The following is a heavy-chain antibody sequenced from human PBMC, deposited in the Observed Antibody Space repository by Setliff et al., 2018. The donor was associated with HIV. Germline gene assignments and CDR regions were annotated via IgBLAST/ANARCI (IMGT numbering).Heavy chain of an antibody. CDR3: AKTPSSGWYSLYLDY. V-gene: IGHV3-33*06. J-gene: IGHJ4*02. CDR2: IWNDGRNK. CDR1: GFTFSNYG. D-gene: IGHD6-19*01. Sequence: GGSLRLSCATSGFTFSNYGMHWVRQAPGKGLEWVALIWNDGRNKYYVDSVKGRFTISRDNSKNTLYLQMNSLRAEDTAVYYCAKTPSSGWYSLYLDYWGQGTLVTVSS.